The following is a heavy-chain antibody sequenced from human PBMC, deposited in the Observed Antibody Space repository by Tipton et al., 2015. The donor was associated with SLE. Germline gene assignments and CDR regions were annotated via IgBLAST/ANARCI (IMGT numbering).Heavy chain of an antibody. CDR2: IYSGGST. Sequence: SLRLSCIVSGFTVSSNYMSWVRQAPGKGLEWVSCIYSGGSTYYADSLKGRFSISRDNAKNTVHLQMNSLRAEDTAVYYCVTLTIAVRHYAFDIWGQGTMVTVSS. V-gene: IGHV3-66*01. J-gene: IGHJ3*02. D-gene: IGHD6-6*01. CDR3: VTLTIAVRHYAFDI. CDR1: GFTVSSNY.